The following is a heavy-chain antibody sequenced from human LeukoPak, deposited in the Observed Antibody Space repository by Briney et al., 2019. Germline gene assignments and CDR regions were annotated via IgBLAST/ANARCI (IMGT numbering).Heavy chain of an antibody. Sequence: GGSLRLSSAASGFTFSSYSMNWVRQAPGKGLEWVSSISSSSSYIYYADSVKGRFTISRDNAKNSLYLQMNSLRAEDTAVYYCARSRHYYGSGSYYYYGMDVWGKGTTVTVSS. CDR3: ARSRHYYGSGSYYYYGMDV. V-gene: IGHV3-21*01. CDR1: GFTFSSYS. CDR2: ISSSSSYI. D-gene: IGHD3-10*01. J-gene: IGHJ6*04.